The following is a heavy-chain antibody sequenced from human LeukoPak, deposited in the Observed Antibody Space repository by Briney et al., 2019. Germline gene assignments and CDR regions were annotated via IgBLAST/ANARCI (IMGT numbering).Heavy chain of an antibody. D-gene: IGHD1-26*01. CDR2: ISSSSYI. V-gene: IGHV3-21*01. CDR3: ARDGEKWELPFDY. J-gene: IGHJ4*02. Sequence: GGSLRLSCAASGFTFSSYSMNWVRQAPGKGLEWVSSISSSSYIYYADSVKGRFTISRDNAKNSLYLQMNSLRAEDTAVYYCARDGEKWELPFDYWGQGTLVTVSS. CDR1: GFTFSSYS.